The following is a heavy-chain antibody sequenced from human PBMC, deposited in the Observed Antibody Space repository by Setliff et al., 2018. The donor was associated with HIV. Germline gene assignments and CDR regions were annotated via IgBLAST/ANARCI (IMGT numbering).Heavy chain of an antibody. J-gene: IGHJ4*02. CDR2: IYISGST. Sequence: SETLSLTCSISGGSISSYYWSWIRQSPGKGLEWIGYIYISGSTNYNPSLKSRVTISVDTSKNQFSLKLSSVTAADTAVYYCARHSDIAARRTYFDYWGQGTLVTVSS. D-gene: IGHD6-6*01. CDR3: ARHSDIAARRTYFDY. V-gene: IGHV4-4*09. CDR1: GGSISSYY.